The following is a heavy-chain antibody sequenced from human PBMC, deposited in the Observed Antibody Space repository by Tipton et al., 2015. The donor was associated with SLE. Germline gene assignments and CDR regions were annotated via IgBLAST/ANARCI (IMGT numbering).Heavy chain of an antibody. J-gene: IGHJ3*02. CDR1: GYTFVNYD. D-gene: IGHD1-1*01. CDR3: ARGRMGTLTDAFDI. Sequence: QSGPEVKKPGASVRVSCEASGYTFVNYDINWVRQATGQGLEWMGWMNPNSGNTGYAQKLQGRFTITTTTSISTSYMELTSLTSEDAAVYYCARGRMGTLTDAFDIWGQGTMVTVSS. V-gene: IGHV1-8*01. CDR2: MNPNSGNT.